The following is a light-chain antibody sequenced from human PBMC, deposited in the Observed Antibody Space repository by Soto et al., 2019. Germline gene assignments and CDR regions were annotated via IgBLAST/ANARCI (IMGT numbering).Light chain of an antibody. V-gene: IGKV3-11*01. CDR2: GAS. CDR1: QSVSTD. Sequence: EIVMTQSPATLSVSPVERATLSCRASQSVSTDLAWYQQKPGQAPRLLLYGASTRATGIPARFSGGGSGTDFTLTISSLEPEDFAVYYCQQRSNWPPITFGQGTRLEIK. J-gene: IGKJ5*01. CDR3: QQRSNWPPIT.